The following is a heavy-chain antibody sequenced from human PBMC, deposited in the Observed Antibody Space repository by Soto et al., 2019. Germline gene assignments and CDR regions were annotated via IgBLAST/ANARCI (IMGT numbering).Heavy chain of an antibody. D-gene: IGHD4-17*01. V-gene: IGHV3-23*01. Sequence: GGSLRLSCAASGFTFSSYAMSWVRQAPGKGLEWVSAISGSGGSTYYADSVKGRFTISRDNSKNTLYLQMNSLRAEDTAVDYCAKDHGDYVLYGFFDYWGQGTLVTVSS. CDR2: ISGSGGST. CDR1: GFTFSSYA. J-gene: IGHJ4*02. CDR3: AKDHGDYVLYGFFDY.